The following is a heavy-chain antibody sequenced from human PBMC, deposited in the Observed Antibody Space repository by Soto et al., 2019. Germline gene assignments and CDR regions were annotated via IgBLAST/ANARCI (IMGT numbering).Heavy chain of an antibody. J-gene: IGHJ5*02. D-gene: IGHD6-13*01. CDR2: IYSGGST. Sequence: PGGSLRLSCAASGFTVSSNYMSWVRQAPGKGLEWVSVIYSGGSTYYADSVKGRFTISRHNSKNTLYLQMNSLRAEDTAVYYCARDPGYSSSWYGWFDPWGQGTLVTVSS. V-gene: IGHV3-53*04. CDR3: ARDPGYSSSWYGWFDP. CDR1: GFTVSSNY.